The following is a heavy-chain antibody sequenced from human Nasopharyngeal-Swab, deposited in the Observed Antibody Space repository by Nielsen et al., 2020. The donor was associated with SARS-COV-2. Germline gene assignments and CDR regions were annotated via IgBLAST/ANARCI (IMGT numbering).Heavy chain of an antibody. CDR1: GYTFTGYY. CDR3: ARDWEQQHDAFDI. V-gene: IGHV1-2*06. D-gene: IGHD6-13*01. J-gene: IGHJ3*02. CDR2: TNPNSGGT. Sequence: ASVQVSCKASGYTFTGYYMHWVRQAPGQGLEWMGRTNPNSGGTNYAQKFQGRVNMTRDTSISTAYMELSRLRSDDTAVYYCARDWEQQHDAFDIWGQGTMVTVSS.